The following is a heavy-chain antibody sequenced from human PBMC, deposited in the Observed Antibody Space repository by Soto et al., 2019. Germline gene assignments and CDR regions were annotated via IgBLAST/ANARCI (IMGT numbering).Heavy chain of an antibody. CDR3: ARGLHYDSISLDDY. J-gene: IGHJ4*02. V-gene: IGHV1-69*02. D-gene: IGHD3-22*01. Sequence: ASVKVSCKASGGTFSSYTLSWVRQAPGQGLEWMGRIIPMLDIANYAQNFQGRVTITADKSTSIAYMDLSSLRSEDTAVYYCARGLHYDSISLDDYWGQGTLVTVS. CDR1: GGTFSSYT. CDR2: IIPMLDIA.